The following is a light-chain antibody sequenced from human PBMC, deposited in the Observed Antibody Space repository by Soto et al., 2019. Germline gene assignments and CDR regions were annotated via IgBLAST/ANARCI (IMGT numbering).Light chain of an antibody. CDR2: DDN. CDR3: GSWDSRLSAYV. J-gene: IGLJ1*01. Sequence: QSVLPQPPSVSAAPGQKVTISCSGSSSNIGGNSVSWYQQLPGTAPKLLIYDDNKRPSGIPDRFSGSKSGTSATLGITGFQTGDEADYYCGSWDSRLSAYVLGHGTKLTVL. CDR1: SSNIGGNS. V-gene: IGLV1-51*01.